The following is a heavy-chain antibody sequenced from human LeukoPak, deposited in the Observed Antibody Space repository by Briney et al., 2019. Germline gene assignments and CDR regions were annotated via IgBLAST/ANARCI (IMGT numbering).Heavy chain of an antibody. Sequence: PSETLSLTCTVSGGSISSHYWSWIRQAPGKGLEWVSAISGSGGSTYYADSVKGRFTISRDNSKNTLYLQMNSLRAEDTAVYYCAILITMIVNGLDYWGQGTLVTVSS. J-gene: IGHJ4*02. D-gene: IGHD3-22*01. CDR3: AILITMIVNGLDY. V-gene: IGHV3-23*01. CDR1: GGSISSHY. CDR2: ISGSGGST.